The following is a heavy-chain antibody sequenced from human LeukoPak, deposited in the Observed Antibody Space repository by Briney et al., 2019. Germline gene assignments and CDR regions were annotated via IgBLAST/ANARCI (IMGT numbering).Heavy chain of an antibody. CDR2: INHSGST. V-gene: IGHV4-34*01. Sequence: SETLSLTCAVYGGSFSGYYWSWIRQPPGKGLEWIGEINHSGSTNYNPSLKSRVTISVDTSKNQFSLKLSSVTAADTAVYYCARDYGDYYNWFDPWGQGTLVTVSS. CDR3: ARDYGDYYNWFDP. CDR1: GGSFSGYY. J-gene: IGHJ5*02. D-gene: IGHD4-17*01.